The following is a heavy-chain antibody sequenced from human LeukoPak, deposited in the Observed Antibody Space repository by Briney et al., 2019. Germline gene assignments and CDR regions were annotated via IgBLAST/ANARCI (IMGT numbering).Heavy chain of an antibody. Sequence: GGSLRLSCAASGFTFSSYAMHWVRQAPGKGLEWVAVISYDGSNKYYADSVKGRFTISRDNSKNTLYLQMNSLRAEHTPAYYCARTTRSKSAAFDYWGQGTLVTVSS. J-gene: IGHJ4*02. CDR1: GFTFSSYA. CDR3: ARTTRSKSAAFDY. D-gene: IGHD1-1*01. V-gene: IGHV3-30*01. CDR2: ISYDGSNK.